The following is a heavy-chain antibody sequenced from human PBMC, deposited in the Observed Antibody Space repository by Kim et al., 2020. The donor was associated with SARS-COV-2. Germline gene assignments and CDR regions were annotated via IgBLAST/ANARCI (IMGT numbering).Heavy chain of an antibody. CDR3: ARVRSSGWYGFGGAPDY. CDR2: IIPILGIA. Sequence: SVKVSCKASGGTFSSYAISWVRQAPGQGLEWMGRIIPILGIANYAQKFQGRVTITADKSTSTAYMELSSLRSEDTAVYYCARVRSSGWYGFGGAPDYWGQGTLVTVSS. D-gene: IGHD6-19*01. J-gene: IGHJ4*02. CDR1: GGTFSSYA. V-gene: IGHV1-69*04.